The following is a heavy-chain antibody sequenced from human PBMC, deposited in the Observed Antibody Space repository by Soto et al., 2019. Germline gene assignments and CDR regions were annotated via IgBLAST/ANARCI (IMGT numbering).Heavy chain of an antibody. CDR3: VGGSGWVMDY. CDR1: GFLFSSYW. CDR2: VKQDGSEQ. J-gene: IGHJ4*02. D-gene: IGHD6-19*01. Sequence: GGSLRLSCSASGFLFSSYWMTWVRHAPGKGLEWVANVKQDGSEQHYVDSVKGRVTISRDNVKNSLFLQMNSLRAEDTAVYYCVGGSGWVMDYWGQGTLVTVSS. V-gene: IGHV3-7*03.